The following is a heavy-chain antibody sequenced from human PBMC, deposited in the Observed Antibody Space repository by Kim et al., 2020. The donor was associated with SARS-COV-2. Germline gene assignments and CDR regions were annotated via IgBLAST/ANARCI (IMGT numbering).Heavy chain of an antibody. CDR2: GNT. V-gene: IGHV1-18*01. J-gene: IGHJ5*02. CDR3: ARALDWFDP. Sequence: GNTNYAQKLQGRVTMTTDTSTSTAYMELRSLRSDDTAVYYCARALDWFDPWGQGTLVTVSS.